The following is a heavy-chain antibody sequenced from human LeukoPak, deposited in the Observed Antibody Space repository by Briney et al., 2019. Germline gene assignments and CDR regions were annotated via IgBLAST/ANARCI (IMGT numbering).Heavy chain of an antibody. CDR3: ARARAIYYDFWSGYPYMDV. CDR1: GGSFSGYY. Sequence: PSETLSLTCAVYGGSFSGYYWSWIRQPTGKGLEWIGEINHSGSTNYNPSLKSRVTISVDTSKNQFSLKLSSVTAADTAVYYCARARAIYYDFWSGYPYMDVWGKGTTVTVSS. J-gene: IGHJ6*03. CDR2: INHSGST. D-gene: IGHD3-3*01. V-gene: IGHV4-34*01.